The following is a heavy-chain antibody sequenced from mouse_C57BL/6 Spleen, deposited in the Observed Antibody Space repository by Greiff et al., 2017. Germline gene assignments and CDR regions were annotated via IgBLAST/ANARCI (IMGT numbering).Heavy chain of an antibody. CDR3: ARGGGNYEGY. Sequence: QVQLQQPGAELVRPGSSVKLSCKASGYTFTSYWMHWVKQRPIQGLEWIGNIDPSDSETHYNQKFKDKATLTVDKSSSTAYMQLSSLTSEDSAVYYCARGGGNYEGYWGRGTTLTVSS. J-gene: IGHJ2*01. V-gene: IGHV1-52*01. CDR2: IDPSDSET. D-gene: IGHD2-1*01. CDR1: GYTFTSYW.